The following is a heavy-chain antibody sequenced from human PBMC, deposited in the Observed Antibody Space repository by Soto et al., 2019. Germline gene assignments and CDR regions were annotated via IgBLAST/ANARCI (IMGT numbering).Heavy chain of an antibody. Sequence: EVQLVESGGSLVQPGGSLRLSCAASGFTFGSYWMTWVRQPPGKGLEWVANIKQDGSEKYYVDSVKGRFIISRDNAKNSLFLQMSSLRVDDTAMYYCARDPRGHYSFDSWGQGTLVTVSS. D-gene: IGHD2-21*01. CDR3: ARDPRGHYSFDS. CDR1: GFTFGSYW. CDR2: IKQDGSEK. V-gene: IGHV3-7*03. J-gene: IGHJ5*01.